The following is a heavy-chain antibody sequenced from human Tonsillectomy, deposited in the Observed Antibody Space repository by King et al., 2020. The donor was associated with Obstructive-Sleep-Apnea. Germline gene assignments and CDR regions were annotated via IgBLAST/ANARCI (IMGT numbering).Heavy chain of an antibody. CDR2: IGTAGDT. D-gene: IGHD3-9*01. CDR1: GFTFSSYD. Sequence: VQLVESGGGLVQPGGSLRLSCAASGFTFSSYDMHWVRQTTGKGLEWVSGIGTAGDTYYPGSVKGRFTISREDAKNSLYLQMNSLRAGDTAVYYCVRSEGIITAFYDYWGQGTLVTVSS. J-gene: IGHJ4*02. CDR3: VRSEGIITAFYDY. V-gene: IGHV3-13*04.